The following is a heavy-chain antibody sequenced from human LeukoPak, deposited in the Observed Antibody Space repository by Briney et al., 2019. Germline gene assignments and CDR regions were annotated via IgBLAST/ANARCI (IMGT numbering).Heavy chain of an antibody. J-gene: IGHJ4*02. V-gene: IGHV4-4*07. CDR3: ARGGSSGYYYG. D-gene: IGHD3-22*01. Sequence: SETLSLTCPVSGGSISSYYWSWIRQPAGKGLEWIGRLYTSGSTNYNPSLKSRVTTSVDTSKNQFSLKLTSMTAADTAVYYCARGGSSGYYYGWGQGTLVTVSS. CDR1: GGSISSYY. CDR2: LYTSGST.